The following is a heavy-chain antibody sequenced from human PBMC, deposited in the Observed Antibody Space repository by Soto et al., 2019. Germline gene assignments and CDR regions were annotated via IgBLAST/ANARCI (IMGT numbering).Heavy chain of an antibody. D-gene: IGHD6-13*01. Sequence: ASVKVSCKASGYTFTGYYMHWVRQAPGQGLEWMGWINPNSGGTNYAQKFQGWVTMTRDTSISTAYMELSRLRSDYTAVYYCARGLYSSTRIYGMDVWGQGTTVT. CDR3: ARGLYSSTRIYGMDV. J-gene: IGHJ6*02. CDR2: INPNSGGT. CDR1: GYTFTGYY. V-gene: IGHV1-2*04.